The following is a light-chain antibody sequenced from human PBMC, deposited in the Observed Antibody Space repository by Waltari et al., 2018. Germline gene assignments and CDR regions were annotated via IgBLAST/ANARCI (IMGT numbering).Light chain of an antibody. V-gene: IGLV1-44*01. Sequence: QSVLTQPPSASGTPGQRVTISCSGSSSNIGSNTVNWYQQLPGTAPKLLIYSNNHRPSGVPDRFTGSKSGTSASLAISGLQSEDEADYYWAAWDDSLNAVLFGGGTKLTVL. J-gene: IGLJ2*01. CDR1: SSNIGSNT. CDR3: AAWDDSLNAVL. CDR2: SNN.